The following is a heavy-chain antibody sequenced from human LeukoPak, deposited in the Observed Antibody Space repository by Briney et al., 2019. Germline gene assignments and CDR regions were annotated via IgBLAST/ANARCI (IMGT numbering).Heavy chain of an antibody. CDR1: GFTFSAYA. V-gene: IGHV3-30*02. CDR3: AKVSSSCPDCSFDS. Sequence: GGSLRLSCTASGFTFSAYAMHWVRQAPGKGLEWGAFIRYNGGKEHHADSVKGRFTTSRDNSKNTLYLQMNSLRAEDTAVYYCAKVSSSCPDCSFDSWGQGTLVTVSS. CDR2: IRYNGGKE. D-gene: IGHD6-13*01. J-gene: IGHJ4*02.